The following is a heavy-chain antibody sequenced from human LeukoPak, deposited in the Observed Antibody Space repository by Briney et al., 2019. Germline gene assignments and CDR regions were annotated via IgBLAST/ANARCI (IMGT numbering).Heavy chain of an antibody. CDR1: GFSFSSYE. J-gene: IGHJ4*02. Sequence: PGGSLRLSCAASGFSFSSYEMNWVRQAPGKGLEWVSYISSSGTTIYYADPVKGRFTISRDNYKNTLYLQMNSLRAEDTAIYYCAKDRRERRLEGSFDNWGQGSLVTVCS. D-gene: IGHD3-3*01. CDR2: ISSSGTTI. CDR3: AKDRRERRLEGSFDN. V-gene: IGHV3-23*01.